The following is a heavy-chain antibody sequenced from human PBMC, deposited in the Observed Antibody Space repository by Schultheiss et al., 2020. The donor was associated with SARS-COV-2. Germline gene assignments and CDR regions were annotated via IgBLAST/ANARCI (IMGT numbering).Heavy chain of an antibody. Sequence: ETLSLTCAASGFTFSGSAMHWVRQASGKGLEWVGRIRSKANSYATAYAASVKGRFTISRDDSKNTAYLQMNSLKTEDTAVYYCGLSDDSSGYSLRGWGQGTMVTVSS. CDR3: GLSDDSSGYSLRG. V-gene: IGHV3-73*01. D-gene: IGHD3-22*01. CDR1: GFTFSGSA. CDR2: IRSKANSYAT. J-gene: IGHJ3*01.